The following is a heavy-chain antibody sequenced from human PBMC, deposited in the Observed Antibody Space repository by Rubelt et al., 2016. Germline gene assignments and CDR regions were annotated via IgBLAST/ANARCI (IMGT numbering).Heavy chain of an antibody. D-gene: IGHD5-12*01. CDR1: GFTFSSYE. V-gene: IGHV3-48*03. CDR3: ARSDIVATITDY. Sequence: EVQLVESGGGLVQPGGSLRLSCAASGFTFSSYEMNWVRKAPGKGLEWVAYISSSGSTIYYADSVKGRFTISRDNAKNSLYLQMNSLRAEDTAVYYCARSDIVATITDYWGQGTLVTVSS. J-gene: IGHJ4*02. CDR2: ISSSGSTI.